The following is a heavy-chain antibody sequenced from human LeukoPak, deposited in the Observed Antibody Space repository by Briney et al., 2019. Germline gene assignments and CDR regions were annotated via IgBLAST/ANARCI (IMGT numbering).Heavy chain of an antibody. CDR3: AREDILTGYYY. D-gene: IGHD3-9*01. V-gene: IGHV3-21*01. CDR2: ISSSSSYI. Sequence: GGSLRLSCAASGFTFSSYSMNWVRQAPGKGLEWVSSISSSSSYIYYADSVKGRFTISRDNAENSLYLQMNSLRAEDTAVYYCAREDILTGYYYWGQGTLVTVSS. J-gene: IGHJ4*02. CDR1: GFTFSSYS.